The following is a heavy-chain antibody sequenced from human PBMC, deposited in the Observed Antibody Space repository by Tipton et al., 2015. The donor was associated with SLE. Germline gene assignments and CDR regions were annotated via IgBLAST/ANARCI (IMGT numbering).Heavy chain of an antibody. V-gene: IGHV4-39*07. CDR2: IHYSGNT. Sequence: TLSLTCTVSGGSISSSAYYWGWIRQPPGKGLEWIGNIHYSGNTYCNPSLKSRVTISVDTSKTHFSLRLNSVTAADTAVYYCARGGLGSNLRGSIYLGYWGQGTLVTVSS. CDR3: ARGGLGSNLRGSIYLGY. J-gene: IGHJ4*02. D-gene: IGHD7-27*01. CDR1: GGSISSSAYY.